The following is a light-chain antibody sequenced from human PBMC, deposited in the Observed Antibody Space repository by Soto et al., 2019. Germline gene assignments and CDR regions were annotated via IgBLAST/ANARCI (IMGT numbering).Light chain of an antibody. J-gene: IGKJ5*01. CDR2: GAS. CDR1: QDISDY. Sequence: DIQMTQSPSSLSASVGDRVTITCRASQDISDYLTWYHQRPGNAHNVLVYGASSLQSGVPSRFSGSGAGTDFSLNIASLQPEDLGTYYCQQRYSNVITFGQGTRLEI. V-gene: IGKV1-39*01. CDR3: QQRYSNVIT.